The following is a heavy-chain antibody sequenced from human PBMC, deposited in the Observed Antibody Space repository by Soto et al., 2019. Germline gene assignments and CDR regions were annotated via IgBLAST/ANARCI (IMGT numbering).Heavy chain of an antibody. CDR1: GFSLSTSGAA. Sequence: QINLIESGPTLVKPTQTLTLTCTFSGFSLSTSGAAVGWVRQPPGRALEWLALIYWDGDKRYNASLGNRLTITKDTSMNQVVLTLTNVDPADTATYYCAHRATMTIFGLIIDNGIWFDPWGQGTRAIVSS. D-gene: IGHD3-3*01. J-gene: IGHJ5*02. CDR3: AHRATMTIFGLIIDNGIWFDP. CDR2: IYWDGDK. V-gene: IGHV2-5*02.